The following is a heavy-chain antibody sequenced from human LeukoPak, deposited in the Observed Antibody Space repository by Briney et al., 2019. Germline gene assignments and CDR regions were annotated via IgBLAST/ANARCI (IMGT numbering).Heavy chain of an antibody. D-gene: IGHD1-14*01. J-gene: IGHJ1*01. CDR3: TRDENDDITSEDMQE. CDR2: IRSKTYGETT. V-gene: IGHV3-49*04. CDR1: GFTFGNYA. Sequence: GGSLRLSCTGSGFTFGNYAISWVRHAPGKGLEWVGFIRSKTYGETTEYGTSVKGRFTISRDDSKSIAYLEMSGLRIEDTAIYYCTRDENDDITSEDMQEWGQGTLVIVSA.